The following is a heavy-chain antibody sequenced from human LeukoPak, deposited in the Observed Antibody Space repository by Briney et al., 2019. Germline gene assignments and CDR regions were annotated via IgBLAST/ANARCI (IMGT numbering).Heavy chain of an antibody. CDR3: ARFFLGGYDSGGYYNR. V-gene: IGHV1-69*04. CDR2: IIPILGIA. Sequence: SVKVSCKASGGTFSSYAISWVRQAPGQGLEWMGRIIPILGIANYAQKFQGRVTITADKSTSTAYMELSSLRSEDTAVYYCARFFLGGYDSGGYYNRWGQGTLVTVSS. CDR1: GGTFSSYA. J-gene: IGHJ4*02. D-gene: IGHD3-22*01.